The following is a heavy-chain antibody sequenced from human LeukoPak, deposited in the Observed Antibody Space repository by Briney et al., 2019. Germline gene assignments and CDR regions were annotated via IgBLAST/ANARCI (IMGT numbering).Heavy chain of an antibody. V-gene: IGHV3-9*01. CDR3: AKDGATRPKGYDFWSGYFRSGGYYFDY. D-gene: IGHD3-3*01. CDR1: GFTFSDFW. Sequence: GGSLRLSCAASGFTFSDFWVEWFRQAPGKGLEWVSGISWNSGSIGYADSVKGRFTISRDNAKNSLYLQMNSLRAEDTALYYCAKDGATRPKGYDFWSGYFRSGGYYFDYWGQGTLVTVSS. J-gene: IGHJ4*02. CDR2: ISWNSGSI.